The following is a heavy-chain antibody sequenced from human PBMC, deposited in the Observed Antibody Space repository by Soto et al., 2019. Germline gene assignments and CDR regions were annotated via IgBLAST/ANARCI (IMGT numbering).Heavy chain of an antibody. CDR1: GSISTTTP. CDR2: ISGRGTNT. V-gene: IGHV3-23*01. CDR3: ATSFRHFDN. Sequence: GGLRLSCAASGSISTTTPLSWGRQAPGKGLEWVSTISGRGTNTYYADSVKGRFIISRDNLKNTVNLQMNGLGVEDTAIYYCATSFRHFDNWGQGTRVTASS. J-gene: IGHJ4*02.